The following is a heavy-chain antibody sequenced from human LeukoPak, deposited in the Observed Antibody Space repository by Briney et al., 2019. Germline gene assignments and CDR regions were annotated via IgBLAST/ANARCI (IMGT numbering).Heavy chain of an antibody. V-gene: IGHV4-31*03. CDR2: IYYSGST. CDR1: GGSISSGGYY. Sequence: PSETLSLTCTVSGGSISSGGYYWSWIRQHPGKGLEWIGYIYYSGSTYYNPSLKSRVTISVDTSKNQFSLKLSSVTAADTAVYYCARDHPNWFDPWGQGTLVTVSS. CDR3: ARDHPNWFDP. J-gene: IGHJ5*02.